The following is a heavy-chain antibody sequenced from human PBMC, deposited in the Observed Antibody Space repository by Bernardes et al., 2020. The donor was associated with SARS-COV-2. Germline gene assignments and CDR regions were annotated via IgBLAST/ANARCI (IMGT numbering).Heavy chain of an antibody. CDR2: IWHDGSRE. D-gene: IGHD4-17*01. CDR1: GFTFRDYT. J-gene: IGHJ5*01. CDR3: ATEDGEWLES. Sequence: GGSLRLSCAASGFTFRDYTMHWVRQAPGKGLEWVAVIWHDGSREYYVDSVKGRFAISRDNSNNTLYLQMNNLRVEDTALYRCATEDGEWLESWGHGTLVTVSS. V-gene: IGHV3-33*01.